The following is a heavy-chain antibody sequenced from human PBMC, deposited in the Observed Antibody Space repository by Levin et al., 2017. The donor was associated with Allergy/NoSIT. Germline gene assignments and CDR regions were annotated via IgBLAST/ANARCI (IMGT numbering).Heavy chain of an antibody. CDR3: ARSLDF. CDR2: IKQDGSEK. Sequence: ETLSLTCAASGFTFTNYWMDWVRQAPGKGLEWVANIKQDGSEKYYVDSVKGRFTISRDNAKNSLFLQMTSLRAEDTAVYYCARSLDFWGQGTLVTVSS. J-gene: IGHJ4*02. D-gene: IGHD3-10*01. V-gene: IGHV3-7*01. CDR1: GFTFTNYW.